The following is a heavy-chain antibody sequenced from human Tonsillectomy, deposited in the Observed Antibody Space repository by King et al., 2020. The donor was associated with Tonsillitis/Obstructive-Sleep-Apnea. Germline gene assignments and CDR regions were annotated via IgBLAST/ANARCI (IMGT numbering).Heavy chain of an antibody. V-gene: IGHV4-34*01. D-gene: IGHD3-3*01. CDR3: AREITTDAFDI. CDR2: IDHTGST. Sequence: VQLQQWGAGLLKPSETLSLTCAVYGGSFSGYSWSWIRQPPGKGLEWIWEIDHTGSTNYNPSLKSRVTISADTSKTQFSLNLSSVTAADTAVYYCAREITTDAFDIWGQGTMVTVSS. CDR1: GGSFSGYS. J-gene: IGHJ3*02.